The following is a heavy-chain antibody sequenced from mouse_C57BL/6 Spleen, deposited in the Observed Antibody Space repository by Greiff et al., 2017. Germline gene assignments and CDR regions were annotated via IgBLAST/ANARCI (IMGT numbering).Heavy chain of an antibody. CDR3: AKKPLTTNYAMDY. CDR1: GFTFSDYG. D-gene: IGHD1-1*01. Sequence: EVQRVESGGGLVKPGGSLKLSCAASGFTFSDYGMHWVRQAPEKGLEWVAYISSGSSTIYYADTVKGRFTISRDNAKNTLFLQMTSLRSEDTAMYYCAKKPLTTNYAMDYWGQGTSVTVSS. CDR2: ISSGSSTI. J-gene: IGHJ4*01. V-gene: IGHV5-17*01.